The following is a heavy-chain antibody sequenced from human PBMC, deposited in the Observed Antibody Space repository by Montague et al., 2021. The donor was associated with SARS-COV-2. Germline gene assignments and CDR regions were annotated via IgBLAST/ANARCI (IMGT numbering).Heavy chain of an antibody. V-gene: IGHV4-39*01. CDR2: VHYSGRP. Sequence: SETLSLTCTVSGDSISSSSYNWGWIRQPPGKGLDWIGSVHYSGRPYCNPSLKSRVTIYVDTSKNQLSLKLSSVTAADTAVYYCTRHVHMTWPEPSPGFDYWGQGTLVTVSS. D-gene: IGHD1-1*01. J-gene: IGHJ4*02. CDR1: GDSISSSSYN. CDR3: TRHVHMTWPEPSPGFDY.